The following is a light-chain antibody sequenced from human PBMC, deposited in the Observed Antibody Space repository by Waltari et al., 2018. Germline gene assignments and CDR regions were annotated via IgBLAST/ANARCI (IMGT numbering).Light chain of an antibody. CDR2: GKN. J-gene: IGLJ2*01. V-gene: IGLV3-19*01. Sequence: ELTQDPAVSVALGQTVRITCQGDSLRTYYVSWFHQKPGQAPALVIYGKNNRPSGIPDRFSASSSGSTASLTIIGAQAEDEADYYCHSRDSSGDVLIGGGTKLTVV. CDR3: HSRDSSGDVL. CDR1: SLRTYY.